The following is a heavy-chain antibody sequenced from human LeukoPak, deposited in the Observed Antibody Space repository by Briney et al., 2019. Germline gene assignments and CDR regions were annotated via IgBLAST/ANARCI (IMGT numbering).Heavy chain of an antibody. CDR3: ARAGRSCGIY. CDR2: ISHSRGT. CDR1: GGSFSGYY. J-gene: IGHJ4*02. V-gene: IGHV4-34*01. D-gene: IGHD2-15*01. Sequence: SGTLSLTCAVYGGSFSGYYWSWVRQPPGKGLEWIGEISHSRGTNYNPSLKSRVTISVDTSKNQFSLNLSSVTAADTAVYYCARAGRSCGIYWGQGTLVTVSS.